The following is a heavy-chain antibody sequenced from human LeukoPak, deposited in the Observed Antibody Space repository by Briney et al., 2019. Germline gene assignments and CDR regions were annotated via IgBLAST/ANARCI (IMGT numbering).Heavy chain of an antibody. D-gene: IGHD3-3*01. CDR1: GYSFTDYW. Sequence: PGESLQISCKGSGYSFTDYWIGWVRQMPGKGLEWMGIIYPGDSDTRYSPSFQGQVTISADKSVSTAYLQWSSLKASDTAMYYCARNPGDFWSGYHLDYWGQGTLVTVSS. V-gene: IGHV5-51*01. CDR2: IYPGDSDT. CDR3: ARNPGDFWSGYHLDY. J-gene: IGHJ4*02.